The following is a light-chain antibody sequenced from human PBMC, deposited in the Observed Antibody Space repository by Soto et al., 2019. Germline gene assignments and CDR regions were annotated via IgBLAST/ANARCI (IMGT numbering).Light chain of an antibody. CDR1: EKINKW. V-gene: IGKV1-5*01. J-gene: IGKJ1*01. CDR2: DAS. CDR3: QQSYSALVA. Sequence: DLQMTQSPSTLSASVGDRVTITCRASEKINKWLAWYQQKPGKAPKLLISDASSLESGVPSRFSGIASGTACTITIRSLQPEDAETYDGQQSYSALVAFGQGTKVEIK.